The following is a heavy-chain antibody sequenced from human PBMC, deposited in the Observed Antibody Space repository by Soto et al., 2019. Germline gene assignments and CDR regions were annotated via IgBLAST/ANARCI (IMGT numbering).Heavy chain of an antibody. Sequence: QVQLVQSGAEEKKPGASVKVSCKASGYTFTSYAMHWVRQAPGQRLEWMGWINAGNANTKYSQKFQGRVTITRDTSASTAYMELSSLRSEDTAVYYGARSYDCVWGGYRYEGYYFDYWGQGTLVTVSS. CDR2: INAGNANT. D-gene: IGHD3-16*02. CDR3: ARSYDCVWGGYRYEGYYFDY. V-gene: IGHV1-3*05. J-gene: IGHJ4*02. CDR1: GYTFTSYA.